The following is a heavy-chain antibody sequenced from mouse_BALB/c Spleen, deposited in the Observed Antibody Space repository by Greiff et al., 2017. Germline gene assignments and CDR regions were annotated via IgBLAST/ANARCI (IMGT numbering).Heavy chain of an antibody. CDR3: ASPSYDYDGAMDY. D-gene: IGHD2-4*01. J-gene: IGHJ4*01. Sequence: EVRVVESGPSLVKPSQTLSLTCSVTGDSITSGYWNWIRKFPGNKLEYMGYISYSGSTYYNPSLKSRISITRDTSKNQYYLQLNSVTTEDTATYYCASPSYDYDGAMDYWGQGTSVTVSS. V-gene: IGHV3-8*02. CDR2: ISYSGST. CDR1: GDSITSGY.